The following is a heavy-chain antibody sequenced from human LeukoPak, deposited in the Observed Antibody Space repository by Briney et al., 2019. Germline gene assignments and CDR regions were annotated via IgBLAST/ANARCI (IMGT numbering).Heavy chain of an antibody. CDR1: GFTVSNYY. CDR2: IYTGGST. CDR3: ARAKQWLVQSYYNGMDV. J-gene: IGHJ6*02. D-gene: IGHD6-19*01. Sequence: GGSLRLSCAASGFTVSNYYMNWVRQAPGKGLEWVSVIYTGGSTYYADSVKGRFTISRDNSKNTLFLQMNSLRAEDTAVYYCARAKQWLVQSYYNGMDVWGQGTTVTVTS. V-gene: IGHV3-66*01.